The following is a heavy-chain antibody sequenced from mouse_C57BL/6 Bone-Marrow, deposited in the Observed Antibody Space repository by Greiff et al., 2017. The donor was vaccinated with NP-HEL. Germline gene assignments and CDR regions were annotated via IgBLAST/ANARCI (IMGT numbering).Heavy chain of an antibody. CDR3: ARENSYDYFDY. J-gene: IGHJ2*01. CDR1: GYTFTSYW. Sequence: VKLQQSGAELVMPGASVKLSCKASGYTFTSYWMHWVKQRPGQGLEWIGEIDPSDSYTNYNQKFKGKSTLTVDKSSSTAYMQLSSLTSEDSAVYYCARENSYDYFDYWGQGTTLTVSS. D-gene: IGHD5-1-1*01. V-gene: IGHV1-69*01. CDR2: IDPSDSYT.